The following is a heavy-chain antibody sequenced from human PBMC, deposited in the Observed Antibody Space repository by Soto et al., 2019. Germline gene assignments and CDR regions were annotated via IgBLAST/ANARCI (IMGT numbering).Heavy chain of an antibody. CDR2: IIPIFGTA. D-gene: IGHD5-18*01. V-gene: IGHV1-69*13. CDR1: GGTFSSYA. J-gene: IGHJ4*02. CDR3: AFSYTAIDRRFYDF. Sequence: ASVKVSCKASGGTFSSYAISWVRQAPGQGLEWMGGIIPIFGTANYAQKFQGRVTITADESTSTAYMELSSLRSEDTAVYYCAFSYTAIDRRFYDFCGQGSLDTVSA.